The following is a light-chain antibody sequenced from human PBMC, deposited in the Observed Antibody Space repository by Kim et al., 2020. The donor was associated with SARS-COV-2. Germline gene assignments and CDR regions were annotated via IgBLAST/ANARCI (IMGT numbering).Light chain of an antibody. J-gene: IGLJ3*02. Sequence: SEGRGQPARNACRANNIGRRDVHWFQQKPGQAPVLVIYRDSNRPAGIPEGFSGCNAGNTATLTIGRAQVGDEADYYCQVWDSSTVVFGGGTKLTVL. CDR1: NIGRRD. CDR3: QVWDSSTVV. V-gene: IGLV3-9*01. CDR2: RDS.